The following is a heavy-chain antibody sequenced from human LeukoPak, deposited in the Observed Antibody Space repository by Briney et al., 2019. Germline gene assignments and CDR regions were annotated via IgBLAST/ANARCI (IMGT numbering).Heavy chain of an antibody. CDR3: ARDEPESW. V-gene: IGHV3-66*01. Sequence: GGSLRLSCAASGFTVGSNYMSWVRQAPGKGLEWVSFIYSGGSTYYADAVKGRFTISRDNSKNTLYLQMNSLRAEDTAVYYCARDEPESWWGQGTLVTVSS. CDR2: IYSGGST. CDR1: GFTVGSNY. D-gene: IGHD1-14*01. J-gene: IGHJ4*02.